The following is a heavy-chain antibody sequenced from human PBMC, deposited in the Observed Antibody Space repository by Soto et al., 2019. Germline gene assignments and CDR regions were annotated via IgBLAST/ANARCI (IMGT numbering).Heavy chain of an antibody. V-gene: IGHV1-69*06. J-gene: IGHJ6*02. Sequence: SVKVSCKVSGYTLTELSIHWVRQAPGQGLEWIGGIIPIFGTANYAQKFQGRVTITADKSTSTAYMELSSLRSEDTAVYYCAREGDYGDYANYYGMDVWGQGTTVTVSS. CDR1: GYTLTELS. CDR3: AREGDYGDYANYYGMDV. D-gene: IGHD4-17*01. CDR2: IIPIFGTA.